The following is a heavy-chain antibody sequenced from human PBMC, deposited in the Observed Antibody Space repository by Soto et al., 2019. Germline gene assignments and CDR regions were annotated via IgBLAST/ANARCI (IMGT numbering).Heavy chain of an antibody. CDR1: GYPFTGYY. J-gene: IGHJ4*02. V-gene: IGHV1-2*02. Sequence: ASVKVSCKASGYPFTGYYMHWVRQAPGQGLEWMGWINPNSGGTNYAQKFQGRVTMTRDTSISTAYMELSRLRSDDTAVYYGARGFGITGFFDYWRQQTLVTASS. D-gene: IGHD1-20*01. CDR3: ARGFGITGFFDY. CDR2: INPNSGGT.